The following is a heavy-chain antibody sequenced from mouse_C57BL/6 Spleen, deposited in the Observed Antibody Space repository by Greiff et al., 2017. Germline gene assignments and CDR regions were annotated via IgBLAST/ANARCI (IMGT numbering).Heavy chain of an antibody. D-gene: IGHD2-12*01. J-gene: IGHJ4*01. CDR3: TSPYDGAMDY. V-gene: IGHV1-15*01. CDR2: IDPETGGT. CDR1: GYTFTDYE. Sequence: VQLQESGAELVRPGASVTLSCKASGYTFTDYEMHWVKQTPVHGLEWIGAIDPETGGTAYNQKFKGKAILTADKSSSTAYMELRSLTSEDSAVYYCTSPYDGAMDYWGQGTSVTVSS.